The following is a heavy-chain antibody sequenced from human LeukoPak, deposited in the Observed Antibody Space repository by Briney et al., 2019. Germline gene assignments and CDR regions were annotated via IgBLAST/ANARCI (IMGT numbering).Heavy chain of an antibody. D-gene: IGHD6-19*01. CDR3: ARVGEVGGWYYYGMDV. CDR1: GGSISSSSYY. CDR2: IYYSGST. Sequence: SETLSLTCTVSGGSISSSSYYWGWIRQPPGKGLEWIGSIYYSGSTFYNPSLKSRVTISVDMSKKQFSLKLSSVTAADTAVYYCARVGEVGGWYYYGMDVWGQGTTVTVSS. J-gene: IGHJ6*02. V-gene: IGHV4-39*07.